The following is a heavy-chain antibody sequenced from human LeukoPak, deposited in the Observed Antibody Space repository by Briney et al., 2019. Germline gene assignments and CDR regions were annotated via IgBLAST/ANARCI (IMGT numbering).Heavy chain of an antibody. V-gene: IGHV1-18*01. CDR3: ARVLYSSSWYPTNYYYMDV. J-gene: IGHJ6*03. CDR2: ISAYNGNT. D-gene: IGHD6-13*01. Sequence: GASVKVSCKASGYTFTSYGFTWVRQAPGQGLEWMGWISAYNGNTNYAQKLQGRVTMTTDTSTSTAYMELRSLRSDDTAVYYCARVLYSSSWYPTNYYYMDVWGKGTTVTVSS. CDR1: GYTFTSYG.